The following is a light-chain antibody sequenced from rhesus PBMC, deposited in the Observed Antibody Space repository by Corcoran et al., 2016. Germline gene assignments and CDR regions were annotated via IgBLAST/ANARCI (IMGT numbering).Light chain of an antibody. CDR3: QHGYGTPFT. V-gene: IGKV1-74*01. Sequence: DIQMTQSPSSLSASVGDRVTITCRPSENVNNYLNWYQQQPGKATKLLIYKASTLQSGVPSRFIGSGAGTDYTFTISSLQPEDVATYYCQHGYGTPFTFGPGTKLDIK. CDR2: KAS. J-gene: IGKJ3*01. CDR1: ENVNNY.